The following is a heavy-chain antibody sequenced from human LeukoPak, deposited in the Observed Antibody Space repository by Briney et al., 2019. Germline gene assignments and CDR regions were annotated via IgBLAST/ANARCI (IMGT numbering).Heavy chain of an antibody. CDR1: GYTFTSYG. CDR3: ARLTRAYDFWSGYYVGYYFDY. D-gene: IGHD3-3*01. V-gene: IGHV1-18*01. J-gene: IGHJ4*02. Sequence: GASVKVSCKASGYTFTSYGISWVRQAPGQGLEWMGWISAYNGNTNYAQKLQGRVTMTTDTSTSTAYMELRSLRSDDTAVYYCARLTRAYDFWSGYYVGYYFDYWGQGTLVTVSS. CDR2: ISAYNGNT.